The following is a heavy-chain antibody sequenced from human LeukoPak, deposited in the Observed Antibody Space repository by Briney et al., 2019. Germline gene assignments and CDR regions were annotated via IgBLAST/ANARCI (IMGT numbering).Heavy chain of an antibody. J-gene: IGHJ4*02. CDR3: ARAKASAMFSSDY. D-gene: IGHD5-18*01. CDR1: GFTFSNYW. CDR2: IKQDGSEG. V-gene: IGHV3-7*03. Sequence: PGESLRLSCAASGFTFSNYWMSWVRQTPGKGLEWVANIKQDGSEGYYVGSVKGRFIISRDNAKNSLYLQMNSLRVEDTAVYYCARAKASAMFSSDYWGQGTLVTVSS.